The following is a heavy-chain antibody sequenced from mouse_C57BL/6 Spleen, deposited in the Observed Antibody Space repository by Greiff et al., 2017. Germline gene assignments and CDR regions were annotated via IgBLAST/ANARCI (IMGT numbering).Heavy chain of an antibody. D-gene: IGHD2-1*01. CDR3: ARSRGNLYYFDY. CDR1: GYTFTDYY. Sequence: EVQLQQSGPELVKPGASVKISCKASGYTFTDYYMNWVKQSHGKSLEWIGDINPNNGGTSYNQKFKGKATLTVDKSSSTAYMELRSLTSEDSAVYYCARSRGNLYYFDYWGQGTTLTVSS. CDR2: INPNNGGT. J-gene: IGHJ2*01. V-gene: IGHV1-26*01.